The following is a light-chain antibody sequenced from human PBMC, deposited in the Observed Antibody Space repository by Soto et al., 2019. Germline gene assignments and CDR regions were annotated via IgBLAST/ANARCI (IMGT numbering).Light chain of an antibody. CDR1: RSVSTS. J-gene: IGKJ1*01. Sequence: DIQMTQSPSFLSASVGDRVTITCRASRSVSTSLNWYQQKPGKAPKVLIYAASNLQRGIPSRFSGSGFGTDFTLTISSLEPEDFATYYCQQSYSTRWTFGKGTKVE. V-gene: IGKV1-39*01. CDR3: QQSYSTRWT. CDR2: AAS.